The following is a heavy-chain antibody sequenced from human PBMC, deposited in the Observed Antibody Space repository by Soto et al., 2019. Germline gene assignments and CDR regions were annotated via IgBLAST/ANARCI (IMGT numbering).Heavy chain of an antibody. CDR1: GYTFTGHY. D-gene: IGHD5-12*01. CDR2: INPDSGGT. CDR3: ARVADIVATASFGAFDI. J-gene: IGHJ3*02. Sequence: QVQLVHSGAEVEKPGASVKVSCKASGYTFTGHYMHWVRQAPGQGLEWLGVINPDSGGTNYAQKLRDWVTLTRDTSISTAYMELSSLRSDDTALYYCARVADIVATASFGAFDIWGQGTMVTVSS. V-gene: IGHV1-2*04.